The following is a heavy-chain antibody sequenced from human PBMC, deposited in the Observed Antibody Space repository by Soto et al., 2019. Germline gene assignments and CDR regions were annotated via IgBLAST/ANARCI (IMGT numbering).Heavy chain of an antibody. CDR2: IKPSSGGT. CDR3: ARGNSKERAMPTSLKYNWFDP. Sequence: QVQLVQSGAEVKKPGASVKVSCKASGYTFTSYDINWVRQAPGQGLEWMGWIKPSSGGTNYAQKFQGRVTMTRDSSISTAYMELNRLTSDDTAVYYCARGNSKERAMPTSLKYNWFDPWGQGTLVTVSS. V-gene: IGHV1-2*02. D-gene: IGHD2-2*01. J-gene: IGHJ5*02. CDR1: GYTFTSYD.